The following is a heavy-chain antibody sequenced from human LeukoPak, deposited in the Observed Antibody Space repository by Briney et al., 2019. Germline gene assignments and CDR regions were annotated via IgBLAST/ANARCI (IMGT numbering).Heavy chain of an antibody. CDR3: ARASSGTYYTFDH. CDR2: INHSGST. CDR1: GGSISSGGYY. D-gene: IGHD3-10*01. J-gene: IGHJ4*02. Sequence: SQTLSLTCTVSGGSISSGGYYWSWIRQPPGKGLEWIGEINHSGSTNYNPSLKSRVTTSVDTSKNQFSLKLRSVTAADTAVYYCARASSGTYYTFDHWGQGTLVTVSS. V-gene: IGHV4-30-2*01.